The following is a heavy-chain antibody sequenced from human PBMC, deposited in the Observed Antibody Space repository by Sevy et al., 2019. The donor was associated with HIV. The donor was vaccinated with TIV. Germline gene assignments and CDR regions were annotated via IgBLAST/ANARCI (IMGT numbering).Heavy chain of an antibody. Sequence: SETLSLTCTVSGGSITSYSWSWIRQPAGKGLEWLGRIYSNGNSNYNPSLKSRVTMSVDTSKNQYSLKLTSVNAADTAMYFYGREGGASSAWFENWFGPWGQGTLVTVSS. CDR3: GREGGASSAWFENWFGP. CDR1: GGSITSYS. CDR2: IYSNGNS. J-gene: IGHJ5*02. D-gene: IGHD6-19*01. V-gene: IGHV4-4*07.